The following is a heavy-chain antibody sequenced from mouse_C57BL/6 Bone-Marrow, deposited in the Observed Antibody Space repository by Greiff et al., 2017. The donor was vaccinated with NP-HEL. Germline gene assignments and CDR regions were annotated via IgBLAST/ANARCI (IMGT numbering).Heavy chain of an antibody. CDR2: IDPENGDT. CDR3: TTGGLRRDY. J-gene: IGHJ2*01. V-gene: IGHV14-4*01. CDR1: GFNIKDDY. D-gene: IGHD2-2*01. Sequence: EVQLVESGAELVRPGASVKLSCTASGFNIKDDYMHWVKQRPEQGLEWIGWIDPENGDTEYASKFQGKATITADTSSNTAYLQLSSLTSEDTAVYYCTTGGLRRDYWGQGTTLTVSS.